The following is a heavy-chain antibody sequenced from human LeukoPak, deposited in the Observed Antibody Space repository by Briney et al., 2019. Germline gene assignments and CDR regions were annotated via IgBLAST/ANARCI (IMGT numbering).Heavy chain of an antibody. CDR2: IYTSGGT. CDR3: ARLTRLSTSPDRYYLDC. CDR1: GDSISSYY. D-gene: IGHD6-6*01. J-gene: IGHJ4*02. Sequence: SETLSLTCTVSGDSISSYYWSWIRQPPGKGLEWIGYIYTSGGTNYIPSLKGRVIISIDTYKNQFSLKLSSVTAADSAVYYCARLTRLSTSPDRYYLDCWGQGTLVTVSS. V-gene: IGHV4-4*09.